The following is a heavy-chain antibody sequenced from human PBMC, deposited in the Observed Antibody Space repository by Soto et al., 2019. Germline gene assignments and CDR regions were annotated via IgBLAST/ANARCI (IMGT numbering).Heavy chain of an antibody. V-gene: IGHV3-30-3*01. CDR3: AIDGSPSLWYCDL. CDR2: ISYDGATK. D-gene: IGHD2-2*03. Sequence: QVQLVESGGGVVQPGRSLRLSCAASEFTFSRYAMYWVRQAPGKGLEWVAIISYDGATKYYADSVKGRFTISRDNSKNTLYLQMSSLKSEDTAVYFCAIDGSPSLWYCDLWGRGTLVTVSS. CDR1: EFTFSRYA. J-gene: IGHJ2*01.